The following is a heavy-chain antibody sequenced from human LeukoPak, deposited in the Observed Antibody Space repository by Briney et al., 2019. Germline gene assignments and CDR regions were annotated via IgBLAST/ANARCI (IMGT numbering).Heavy chain of an antibody. Sequence: GGSLRLSCAASGFTFSSYAMHWVRQAPGKGLEWVAVISYDGSNKHYADSVKGRFTISRDNSKNTLYLQMNSLRAEDTAVYYCAKDRVAGTEWVFDYWGQGTLVTVSS. D-gene: IGHD6-19*01. V-gene: IGHV3-30-3*01. CDR3: AKDRVAGTEWVFDY. CDR1: GFTFSSYA. CDR2: ISYDGSNK. J-gene: IGHJ4*02.